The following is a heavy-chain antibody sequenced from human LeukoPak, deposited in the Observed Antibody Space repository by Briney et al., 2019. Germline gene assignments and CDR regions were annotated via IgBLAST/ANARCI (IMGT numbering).Heavy chain of an antibody. CDR3: ARDSSYAYGY. Sequence: GGSLRLSCAASGFTFNKSWMHWVRQAPGKGLVWVSRIDRDGSTTNYADSVKGRFTVSRDNARNTVYLQMNSLRAEDTAVYYCARDSSYAYGYWGQGTLVTVSS. D-gene: IGHD5-18*01. V-gene: IGHV3-74*01. CDR1: GFTFNKSW. J-gene: IGHJ4*02. CDR2: IDRDGSTT.